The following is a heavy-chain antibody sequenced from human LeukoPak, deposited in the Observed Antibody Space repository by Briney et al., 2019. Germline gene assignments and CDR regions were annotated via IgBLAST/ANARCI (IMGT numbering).Heavy chain of an antibody. D-gene: IGHD1-26*01. CDR2: ISSNTNHR. CDR1: GFTFSVYT. CDR3: ATYSGSFSLDY. V-gene: IGHV3-21*06. Sequence: GGSLRLSCVASGFTFSVYTMNWVRQAPGKGLEWVSSISSNTNHRNYADSVKGRFTISRDNAKNSLYLEMNSLRAEDTAVYYCATYSGSFSLDYWGQGTLVTVSS. J-gene: IGHJ4*02.